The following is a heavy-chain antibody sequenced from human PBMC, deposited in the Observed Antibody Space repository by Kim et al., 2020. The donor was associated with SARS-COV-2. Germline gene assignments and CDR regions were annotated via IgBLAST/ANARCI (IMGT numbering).Heavy chain of an antibody. J-gene: IGHJ3*02. D-gene: IGHD6-13*01. CDR2: ISSSSSTI. CDR3: AREEEDSSSWYDAFDI. CDR1: GFTFSSYS. V-gene: IGHV3-48*02. Sequence: GGSLRLSCAASGFTFSSYSMNWVRQAPGKGLEWVSYISSSSSTIYYADSVKGRFTISRDNAKNSLYLQMNSLRDEDTAVYYCAREEEDSSSWYDAFDIWGQGTMVTVSS.